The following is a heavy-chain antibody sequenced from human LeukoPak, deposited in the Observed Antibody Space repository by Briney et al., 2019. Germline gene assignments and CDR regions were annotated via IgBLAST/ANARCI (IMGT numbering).Heavy chain of an antibody. D-gene: IGHD3-16*01. CDR3: ARDHYGAYLDY. V-gene: IGHV1-69*05. Sequence: GASVKVSCKASGGTFSSYAISWVRQAPGQGLEWMGRIIPIFGTANYAQKFQGRVTITTDESTSTAYMELSSLRSEDTAVYYCARDHYGAYLDYWGQGTLVTVSS. CDR2: IIPIFGTA. CDR1: GGTFSSYA. J-gene: IGHJ4*02.